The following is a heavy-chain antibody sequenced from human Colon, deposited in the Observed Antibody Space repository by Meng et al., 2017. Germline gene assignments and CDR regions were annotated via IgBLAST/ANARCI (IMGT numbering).Heavy chain of an antibody. D-gene: IGHD4-11*01. Sequence: QVQLVESGGGVVQSGRSLRLSGAASGFTSSSYGMPWVRQAPGKGLEWVAVIGYDGSHAYYADSVKGRFTISRDNSKNTLYLQLSNLRAEDTAVYYCARDMLFRYSDFADFDYWGQGTLVTVSS. CDR1: GFTSSSYG. CDR2: IGYDGSHA. J-gene: IGHJ4*02. V-gene: IGHV3-33*01. CDR3: ARDMLFRYSDFADFDY.